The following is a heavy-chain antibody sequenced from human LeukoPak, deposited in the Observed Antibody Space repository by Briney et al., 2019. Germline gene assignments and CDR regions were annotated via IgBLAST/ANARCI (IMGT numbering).Heavy chain of an antibody. J-gene: IGHJ6*01. V-gene: IGHV3-23*01. CDR2: ISGSGGST. Sequence: PGGSLRLSCAAYGFTFSSYAMSWVRQAPGKGLEWVSAISGSGGSTYYADSVNGRFPISRDNSKNTLYLQMNSLRAEDTAVYYCTGRGVSFYYYYGMDVWGQRTTVTVSS. CDR3: TGRGVSFYYYYGMDV. D-gene: IGHD3-10*01. CDR1: GFTFSSYA.